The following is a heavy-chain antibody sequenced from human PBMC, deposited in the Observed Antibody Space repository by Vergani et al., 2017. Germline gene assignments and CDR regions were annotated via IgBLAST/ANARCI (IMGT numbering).Heavy chain of an antibody. CDR2: IYYSGST. V-gene: IGHV4-61*01. CDR3: ARGFVGIPAPFDY. J-gene: IGHJ4*02. CDR1: GASVSSDNYY. Sequence: QVQLQESGPGLVKPSETLSLTCTVSGASVSSDNYYWSWIRQPPGKGLEWIGYIYYSGSTNYNPSLKSRVTISVDTSKNQFSLKLTSVTAADTAFYYCARGFVGIPAPFDYWGQGTLVTVSS. D-gene: IGHD2-2*01.